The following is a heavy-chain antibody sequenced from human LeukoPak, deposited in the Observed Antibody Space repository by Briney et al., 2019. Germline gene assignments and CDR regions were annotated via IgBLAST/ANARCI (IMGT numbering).Heavy chain of an antibody. CDR2: INHSGST. V-gene: IGHV4-34*01. J-gene: IGHJ6*02. Sequence: PSETLSLTCAVYGGSFSGYYWSWIRQPPGKGLEWIGEINHSGSTNYNPSLKSRVTISVDTSKNQFSLKLSSVTAADTAVYYCARTQVLRYFGWLPWNYYYGMDVWGQGTTVTVSS. CDR3: ARTQVLRYFGWLPWNYYYGMDV. D-gene: IGHD3-9*01. CDR1: GGSFSGYY.